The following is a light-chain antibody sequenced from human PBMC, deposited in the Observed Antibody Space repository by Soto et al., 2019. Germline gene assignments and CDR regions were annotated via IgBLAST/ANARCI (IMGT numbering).Light chain of an antibody. CDR3: HQYNSWPPGT. J-gene: IGKJ2*01. CDR1: QSISRS. V-gene: IGKV3-15*01. Sequence: EIVLTQSPAILSVSAGERATLSCRAIQSISRSLAWYQQKPGQAPRLLISDASTRATGIPARFSGSGSGTEFTLTISSLQSEDFALYYCHQYNSWPPGTFGQGPRWIS. CDR2: DAS.